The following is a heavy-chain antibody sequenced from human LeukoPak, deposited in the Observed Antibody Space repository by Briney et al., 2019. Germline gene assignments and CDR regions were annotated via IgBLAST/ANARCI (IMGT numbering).Heavy chain of an antibody. J-gene: IGHJ4*02. CDR2: LRGNGDT. V-gene: IGHV3-23*01. CDR3: AKANWVSNADAVF. CDR1: GFTFTTYS. D-gene: IGHD1-1*01. Sequence: GGSLRLSCAASGFTFTTYSMSWVRQPPGKGLEWVSSLRGNGDTFYADSVKGRFTLSRDDSRNTVYLQLNNLRVEDTAVYYCAKANWVSNADAVFWGQGTVVTVSS.